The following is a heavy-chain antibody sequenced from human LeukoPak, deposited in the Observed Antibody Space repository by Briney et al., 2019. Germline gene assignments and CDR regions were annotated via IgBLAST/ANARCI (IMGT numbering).Heavy chain of an antibody. Sequence: SETLSLTCTVSGGSISSSSYYWGWIRQPPGKGLEWIGSIYYSGSTYYNPSLKSRVTISVDTSKNQFSLKLSSVTAADTAVYYCARDPRFGESDFDYWGQGTLVTVSS. V-gene: IGHV4-39*07. CDR3: ARDPRFGESDFDY. D-gene: IGHD3-10*01. CDR1: GGSISSSSYY. J-gene: IGHJ4*02. CDR2: IYYSGST.